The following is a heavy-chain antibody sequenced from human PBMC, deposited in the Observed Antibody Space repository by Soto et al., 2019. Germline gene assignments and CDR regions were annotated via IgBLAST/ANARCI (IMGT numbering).Heavy chain of an antibody. J-gene: IGHJ6*02. CDR2: IYYSGST. CDR3: ACVCGGDCHYGMDV. V-gene: IGHV4-31*03. D-gene: IGHD2-21*02. Sequence: SETLSLTCTVSDGSTSRGGYYWILIRQDPGKGLEWIGYIYYSGSTYYNPSLKSRVTISVDTSKNQFSLKLSSVTAADTAVYYCACVCGGDCHYGMDVWGQGTTVTVS. CDR1: DGSTSRGGYY.